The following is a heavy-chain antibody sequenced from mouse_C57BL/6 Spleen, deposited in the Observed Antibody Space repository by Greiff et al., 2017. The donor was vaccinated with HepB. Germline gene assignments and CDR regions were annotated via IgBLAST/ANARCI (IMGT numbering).Heavy chain of an antibody. CDR2: ISDGGSYT. CDR3: ARVLITTVVATKGAMDY. CDR1: GFTFSSYA. D-gene: IGHD1-1*01. J-gene: IGHJ4*01. Sequence: EVMLVESGGGLVKPGGSLKLSCAASGFTFSSYAMSWVRQTPEKRLEWVATISDGGSYTYYPDNVKGRFTISRDNAKNNLYLQMSHLKSEDTAMYYCARVLITTVVATKGAMDYWDQGTSVTVSS. V-gene: IGHV5-4*03.